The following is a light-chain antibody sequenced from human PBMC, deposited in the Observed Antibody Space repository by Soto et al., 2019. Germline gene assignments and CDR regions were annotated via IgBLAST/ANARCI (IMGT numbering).Light chain of an antibody. V-gene: IGKV1-39*01. CDR1: EDISNY. CDR2: AAS. J-gene: IGKJ1*01. Sequence: DIQMTQSPSSLSASVGERVTITCRANEDISNYLNWYQQKPGKAPNLLIYAASSLHSGIPSRFSGSGSGTDFTLPISSLQPEEFETYYCQQSFSSPPWTFGQGTKVEIK. CDR3: QQSFSSPPWT.